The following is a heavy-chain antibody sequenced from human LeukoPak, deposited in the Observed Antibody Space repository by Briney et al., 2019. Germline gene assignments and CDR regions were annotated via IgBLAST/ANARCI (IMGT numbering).Heavy chain of an antibody. Sequence: GGSLRLSCAASGFTFSNYGMHWVRQAQGKGLEWVAFIRYDGRNKYYADSVKGRFTISRDNSKNSLYLQMNSLRAEDTAVYYCAELGITMIGGVWGKGTTVTISS. J-gene: IGHJ6*04. D-gene: IGHD3-10*02. CDR1: GFTFSNYG. CDR3: AELGITMIGGV. CDR2: IRYDGRNK. V-gene: IGHV3-30*02.